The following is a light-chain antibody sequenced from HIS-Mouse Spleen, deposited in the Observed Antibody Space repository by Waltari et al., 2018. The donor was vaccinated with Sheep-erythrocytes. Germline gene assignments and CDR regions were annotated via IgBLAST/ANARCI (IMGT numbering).Light chain of an antibody. Sequence: SYELTQPPSVSVSPGQTASITCSGDKWGDKYACWYQQKPGQSPGLVIYQDSKRPSGIPERVSGSNSGNTATLTISGTQAMDEADYYCQAWDSSTVVFGGGTKLTVL. CDR1: KWGDKY. V-gene: IGLV3-1*01. J-gene: IGLJ2*01. CDR3: QAWDSSTVV. CDR2: QDS.